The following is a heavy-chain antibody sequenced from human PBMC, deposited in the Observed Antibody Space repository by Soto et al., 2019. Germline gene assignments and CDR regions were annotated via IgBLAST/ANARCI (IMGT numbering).Heavy chain of an antibody. D-gene: IGHD6-19*01. CDR2: INAGNGNT. J-gene: IGHJ5*02. Sequence: QVQLVQSGAEVKKPGASVKVSCKASGYTFTSYAMHWVRQAPGQRLEWMGWINAGNGNTKYSQKFQGRVTITRDTSASTAYMELSSLRSEDTAVYYCAREAVAGNPEFDWFDPWGQGTLVTVSS. CDR3: AREAVAGNPEFDWFDP. CDR1: GYTFTSYA. V-gene: IGHV1-3*01.